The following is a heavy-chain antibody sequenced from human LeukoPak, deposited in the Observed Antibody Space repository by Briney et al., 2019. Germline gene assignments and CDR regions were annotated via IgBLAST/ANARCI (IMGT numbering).Heavy chain of an antibody. J-gene: IGHJ6*02. CDR3: ARDRVVVVAAAKGGMDV. D-gene: IGHD2-15*01. CDR1: GYTFTGYY. V-gene: IGHV1-2*02. Sequence: GASVKVSCKASGYTFTGYYMHWVRQAPGQGLEWMGWINPNSGGTNYAQKFQGRVTMTRDTSTSTVYMELSSLRSEDTAVYYCARDRVVVVAAAKGGMDVWGQGTTVTVSS. CDR2: INPNSGGT.